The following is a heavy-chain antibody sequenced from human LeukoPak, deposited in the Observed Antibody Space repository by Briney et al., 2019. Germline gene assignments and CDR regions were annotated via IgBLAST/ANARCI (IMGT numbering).Heavy chain of an antibody. V-gene: IGHV4-59*08. Sequence: PSETLSLTCTVSGGSISSYYWSWLRQPPGKGLEWIGYIYYSGSTNYNPSLKSRVTISVDTSNNQFSLKLSSVTAADTAVYYCARHSGSAISRWYYFWGQGTLVTVSS. J-gene: IGHJ4*02. CDR3: ARHSGSAISRWYYF. CDR1: GGSISSYY. D-gene: IGHD6-13*01. CDR2: IYYSGST.